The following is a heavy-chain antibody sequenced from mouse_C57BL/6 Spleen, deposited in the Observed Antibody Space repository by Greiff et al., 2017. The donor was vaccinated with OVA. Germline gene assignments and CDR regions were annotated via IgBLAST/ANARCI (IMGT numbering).Heavy chain of an antibody. CDR3: ARDDRSYFDG. Sequence: DVQLVESGPGLVKPSQSLSLTCSVTGYSITSGYYWNWIRQFPGNQLEWLGYISYDGSNNYNPSLKNRISITRDTAKNQFFLQLNSVTTQDTATYYCARDDRSYFDGWGTGTTVTVSS. CDR1: GYSITSGYY. J-gene: IGHJ1*03. CDR2: ISYDGSN. V-gene: IGHV3-6*01.